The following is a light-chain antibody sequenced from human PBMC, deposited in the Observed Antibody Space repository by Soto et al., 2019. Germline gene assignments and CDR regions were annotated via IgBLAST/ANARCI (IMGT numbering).Light chain of an antibody. CDR3: MQALQTPLT. V-gene: IGKV2-28*01. CDR2: LGS. J-gene: IGKJ3*01. Sequence: DIVMTHSPLSLPVTPGEPASISCRSSQSLLHSNGYNYLDWYLQKPGQSPHLLIYLGSNRASGVPDRFSGSGSGTDFTLKISRVEAEDVGVYYCMQALQTPLTFGPGTKVDIK. CDR1: QSLLHSNGYNY.